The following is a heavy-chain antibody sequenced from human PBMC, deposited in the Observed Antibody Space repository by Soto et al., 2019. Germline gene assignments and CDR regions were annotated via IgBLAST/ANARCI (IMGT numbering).Heavy chain of an antibody. J-gene: IGHJ4*02. Sequence: GGSLRLSCAASGFTFSSYGMHWVRQAPGKGLEWVAVIWYDGSNKYYADSVKGRFTISRDNSKNTLYLQMNSLRAEDTAVYYCARDGTTIFGAAPLDYWGQGALVTVSS. CDR1: GFTFSSYG. D-gene: IGHD3-3*01. CDR2: IWYDGSNK. CDR3: ARDGTTIFGAAPLDY. V-gene: IGHV3-33*01.